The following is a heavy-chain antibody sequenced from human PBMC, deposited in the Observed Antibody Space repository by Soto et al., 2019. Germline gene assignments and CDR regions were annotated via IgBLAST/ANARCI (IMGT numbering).Heavy chain of an antibody. J-gene: IGHJ4*02. CDR3: ARALPGYWGYEFDY. D-gene: IGHD5-12*01. V-gene: IGHV3-13*01. CDR1: GFTFSNYA. Sequence: EVQLVESGGGLVQPGGSLRLSAAASGFTFSNYAIHCVHQATEQGLEWVSAICTAVDTYYSGSVRDRFTISRENAFSSLYLQRDSLRAEDTDMYVCARALPGYWGYEFDYWGQGTLVTVSS. CDR2: ICTAVDT.